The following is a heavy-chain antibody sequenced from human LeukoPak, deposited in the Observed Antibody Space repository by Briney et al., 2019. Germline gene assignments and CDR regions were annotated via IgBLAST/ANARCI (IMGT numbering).Heavy chain of an antibody. CDR1: GGSFSGYY. D-gene: IGHD3-3*01. CDR3: ARGGFGVVMGYYYYYMDV. Sequence: MSSETLCLTCAVYGGSFSGYYWSWIRQPPGKGLEWIGEIDHSGSTNYNPSLKSRVTISVDTSMNHFSLKLNSVTAADTAVYYCARGGFGVVMGYYYYYMDVWGKGTTVTVSS. CDR2: IDHSGST. J-gene: IGHJ6*03. V-gene: IGHV4-34*01.